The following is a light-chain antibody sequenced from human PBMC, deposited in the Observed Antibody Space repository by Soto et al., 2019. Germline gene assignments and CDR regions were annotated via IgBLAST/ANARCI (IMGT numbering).Light chain of an antibody. V-gene: IGLV1-40*01. CDR3: QSYDSSLSGSV. Sequence: QSVLTQPPSVSGAPGQRGTISCTGSSSNIGAGYDVHWYQQLPGTAPKLLIYGNSNRPSLVPDRFSGSKSGTSASLAITGLQADDEADYYCQSYDSSLSGSVFGGGTKVTVL. CDR2: GNS. CDR1: SSNIGAGYD. J-gene: IGLJ2*01.